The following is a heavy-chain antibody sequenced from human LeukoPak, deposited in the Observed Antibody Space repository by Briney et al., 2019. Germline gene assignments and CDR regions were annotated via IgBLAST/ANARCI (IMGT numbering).Heavy chain of an antibody. CDR1: GGSISSYY. V-gene: IGHV4-59*12. CDR3: ARWRYDSSGYYLDY. Sequence: SETLSLTCTVSGGSISSYYWSWIRQPPGKGLEWIGYIYYSGSTNYNPSLKSRVTISVDTSKNQFSLQLNSVTPEDTAVYYCARWRYDSSGYYLDYWGQGTLVTVSS. D-gene: IGHD3-22*01. CDR2: IYYSGST. J-gene: IGHJ4*02.